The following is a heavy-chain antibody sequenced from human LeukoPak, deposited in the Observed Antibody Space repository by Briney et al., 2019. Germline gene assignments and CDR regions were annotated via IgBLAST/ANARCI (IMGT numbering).Heavy chain of an antibody. CDR2: TSYGGGRT. D-gene: IGHD3-22*01. V-gene: IGHV3-23*01. CDR3: AKDSGDYYDSSGYYDTGGYFDY. J-gene: IGHJ4*02. CDR1: GFTFSSYA. Sequence: PGGSLRLSCAASGFTFSSYAMSWVRQAPGKGLEWVPTTSYGGGRTYYADSVKGRFTISRDNSKNTLYPQMNSLRAEDTAVYYCAKDSGDYYDSSGYYDTGGYFDYWGQGTLVTVSS.